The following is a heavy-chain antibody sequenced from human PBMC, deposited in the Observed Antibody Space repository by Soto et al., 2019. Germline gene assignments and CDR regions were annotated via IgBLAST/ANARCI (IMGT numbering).Heavy chain of an antibody. J-gene: IGHJ5*02. CDR3: ARENYGSGSLHNWFDP. D-gene: IGHD3-10*01. Sequence: PSETLSLTCTVSGGSISSYYWSWIRQPPGKGLEWIGYIYYSGSTNYNPSLKSRVTISVDTSKNQFSRKLSSVTAADTAVYYCARENYGSGSLHNWFDPWGQGTLVTVSS. V-gene: IGHV4-59*01. CDR2: IYYSGST. CDR1: GGSISSYY.